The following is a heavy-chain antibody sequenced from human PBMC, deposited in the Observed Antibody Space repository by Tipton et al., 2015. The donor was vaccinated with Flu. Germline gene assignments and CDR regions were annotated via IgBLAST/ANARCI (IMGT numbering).Heavy chain of an antibody. CDR2: IYYSGST. Sequence: TLSLTCTVSGGSISSGDYYWSWIRQPPGKGLGWIGYIYYSGSTYYNPSLKSRVTISVDTSKNQFSLKLSSVTAADTAVYYCARSITRDAFDIWGQGTMVTVSS. D-gene: IGHD2-2*01. CDR3: ARSITRDAFDI. CDR1: GGSISSGDYY. V-gene: IGHV4-30-4*01. J-gene: IGHJ3*02.